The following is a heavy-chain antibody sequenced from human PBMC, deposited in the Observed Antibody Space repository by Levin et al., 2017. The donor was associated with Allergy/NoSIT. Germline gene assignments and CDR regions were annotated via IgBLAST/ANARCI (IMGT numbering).Heavy chain of an antibody. CDR1: GGSFSGYY. Sequence: GSLRLSCAVYGGSFSGYYWSWIRQPPGKGLEWIGEINHSGSTNYNPSLKSRVTISVDTSKNQFSLKLSSVTAADTAVYYCASLREQQRNRYYYYGMDVWGQGTTVTVSS. D-gene: IGHD6-13*01. J-gene: IGHJ6*02. CDR2: INHSGST. CDR3: ASLREQQRNRYYYYGMDV. V-gene: IGHV4-34*01.